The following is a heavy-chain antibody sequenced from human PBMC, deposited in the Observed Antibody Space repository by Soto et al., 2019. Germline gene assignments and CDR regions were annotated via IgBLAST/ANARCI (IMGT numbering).Heavy chain of an antibody. CDR1: GGTFSSYA. Sequence: QVQLVQSGAEVKKPGSSVKVSCKSSGGTFSSYAFSWVRQAPGQGLEWMGGIIPIFGTANYAQKFQGRVTITADESTSTAYMELSSPRLEDTAVYYCERDSLVVVAATPRWFDPWGQGTLVTVSS. V-gene: IGHV1-69*01. J-gene: IGHJ5*02. CDR2: IIPIFGTA. CDR3: ERDSLVVVAATPRWFDP. D-gene: IGHD2-15*01.